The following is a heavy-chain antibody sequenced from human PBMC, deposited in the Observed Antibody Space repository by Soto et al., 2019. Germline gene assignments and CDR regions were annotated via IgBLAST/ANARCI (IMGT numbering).Heavy chain of an antibody. CDR2: IVVGSGNT. CDR1: GFTFTSSA. D-gene: IGHD3-3*01. Sequence: SVKFSCTASGFTFTSSAVQWVRQARGQRLEWIGWIVVGSGNTNYAQKFQERVTITRDMSTSTAYMELSSLRSEDTAVYYCAAGINNDFWSGFYYGMDVWGQGTTVTVSS. V-gene: IGHV1-58*01. J-gene: IGHJ6*02. CDR3: AAGINNDFWSGFYYGMDV.